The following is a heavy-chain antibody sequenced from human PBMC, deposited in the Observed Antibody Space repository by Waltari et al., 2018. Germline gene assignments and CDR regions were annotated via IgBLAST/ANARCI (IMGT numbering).Heavy chain of an antibody. J-gene: IGHJ4*02. CDR1: GFTFSSYA. D-gene: IGHD3-10*01. Sequence: EVQLLESGGGLVQPGGSLRLSCAASGFTFSSYAMSWVRQAPGKGLEWVSAISCSGGSTYNADSVKGRFTISRDNSKNTLYLQMNSLRAEDTAVYYGANLWFRDQRPYWGQGTLVTVSS. CDR2: ISCSGGST. V-gene: IGHV3-23*01. CDR3: ANLWFRDQRPY.